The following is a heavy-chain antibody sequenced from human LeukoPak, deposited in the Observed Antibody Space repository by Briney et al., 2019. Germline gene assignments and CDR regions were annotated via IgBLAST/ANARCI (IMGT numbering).Heavy chain of an antibody. CDR2: ISYDGSNK. Sequence: PGGSLRLSCAASGFTFSSYGMHWVRQAPGKGLEWVAVISYDGSNKYYADSVKGRFTISRDNSKSTLYLQMNSLRAEDTAVYYCAKDLRYCSSTSCYPFYYYYMDVWGKGTTVTVSS. CDR3: AKDLRYCSSTSCYPFYYYYMDV. J-gene: IGHJ6*03. D-gene: IGHD2-2*01. CDR1: GFTFSSYG. V-gene: IGHV3-30*18.